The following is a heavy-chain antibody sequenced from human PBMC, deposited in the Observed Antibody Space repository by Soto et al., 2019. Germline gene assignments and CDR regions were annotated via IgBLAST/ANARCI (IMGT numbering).Heavy chain of an antibody. Sequence: ASVKVSCKASGYTFTSYAMHWVRQAPGQRLEWMGWINAGNGNTKYSQKFQGRVTITRDTSASTAYMELSSLRSEDTAVYYCARDLAAPLYYDFWSGYYPWYYYYGMDVWGQGTTVTVSS. CDR1: GYTFTSYA. J-gene: IGHJ6*02. CDR2: INAGNGNT. D-gene: IGHD3-3*01. CDR3: ARDLAAPLYYDFWSGYYPWYYYYGMDV. V-gene: IGHV1-3*01.